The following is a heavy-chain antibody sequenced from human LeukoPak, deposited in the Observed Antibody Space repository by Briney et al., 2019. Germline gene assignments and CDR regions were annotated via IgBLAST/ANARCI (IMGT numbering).Heavy chain of an antibody. J-gene: IGHJ2*01. CDR1: GYTFTGYY. V-gene: IGHV1-2*02. Sequence: ASVKVSCKASGYTFTGYYMHWVRQAPGQGLEWMGWINPNSGGTNYAQKFQGRVTMTRGTSISTAYMELSRLRSDDTAVYYCARESSAELLRNWYFDLWGRGTLVTVSS. CDR2: INPNSGGT. D-gene: IGHD2-15*01. CDR3: ARESSAELLRNWYFDL.